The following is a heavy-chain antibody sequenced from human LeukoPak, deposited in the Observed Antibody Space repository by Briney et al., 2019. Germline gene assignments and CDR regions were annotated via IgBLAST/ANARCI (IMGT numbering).Heavy chain of an antibody. CDR2: INSDGRST. CDR3: ARAVLGYSWVYDY. CDR1: GFTFSPYW. Sequence: GGSLRLSCAASGFTFSPYWMHWVRQAPGKGLVWVSVINSDGRSTRSADSVKGRFTISRDNAKNTLYLQMNSLRVEDTAVYYCARAVLGYSWVYDYWGQGTLVTVSS. D-gene: IGHD5-18*01. J-gene: IGHJ4*02. V-gene: IGHV3-74*01.